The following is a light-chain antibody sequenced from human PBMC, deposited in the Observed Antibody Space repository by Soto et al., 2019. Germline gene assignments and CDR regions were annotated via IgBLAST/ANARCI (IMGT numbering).Light chain of an antibody. CDR1: SSDVGGYNY. CDR2: EVN. Sequence: QSVLTQPPSASGSPGQSVTISCTGTSSDVGGYNYVSWYQQHPGKAPKLMIFEVNKRPSGVPDRFSVSKSGNTASLTVSGLQAEDEADYYCSSYAGSNNFVFGTGTKVTVL. CDR3: SSYAGSNNFV. J-gene: IGLJ1*01. V-gene: IGLV2-8*01.